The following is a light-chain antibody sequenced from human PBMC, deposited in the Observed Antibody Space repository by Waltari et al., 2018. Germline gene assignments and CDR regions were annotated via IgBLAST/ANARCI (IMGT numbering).Light chain of an antibody. V-gene: IGKV1-39*01. CDR2: GAS. CDR1: ESISKY. Sequence: DIQMTQSPSSLAASVGERVTITCRARESISKYVNWYQQKPGRAPNLLIYGASTLRSGVPSRFSGGGSGTEFTLTINTLQSEDSAVYYCQQSYTAPRYSFGQGTKLEI. J-gene: IGKJ2*03. CDR3: QQSYTAPRYS.